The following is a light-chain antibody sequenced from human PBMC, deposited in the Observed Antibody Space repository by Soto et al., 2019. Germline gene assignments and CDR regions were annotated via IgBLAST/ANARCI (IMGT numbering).Light chain of an antibody. CDR2: EVN. Sequence: QSVLTQPASVSGSPGQSITISCTGTSNDVAGYDYVSWYQHHPGKAPKLMIFEVNNRPSGVSNRFSGSRSGNRASLTISGLQAEDEADYYCSSYTSSSTFDVFGTGTKVTVL. V-gene: IGLV2-14*01. CDR3: SSYTSSSTFDV. J-gene: IGLJ1*01. CDR1: SNDVAGYDY.